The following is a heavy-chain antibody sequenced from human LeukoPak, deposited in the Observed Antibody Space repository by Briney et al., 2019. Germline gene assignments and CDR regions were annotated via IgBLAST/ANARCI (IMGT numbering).Heavy chain of an antibody. CDR1: DSITNSDYF. CDR3: ARHYYGDVYYFDF. Sequence: RPSETLSLMCGVSDSITNSDYFWAWIRQSPGKGLEWMGTIFHSGTSYYNPSLRGRLTLSIDSSKNHFSLRLSPVSAADTAVYYCARHYYGDVYYFDFWGQGTLVTVSS. CDR2: IFHSGTS. V-gene: IGHV4-38-2*01. J-gene: IGHJ4*02. D-gene: IGHD3-16*01.